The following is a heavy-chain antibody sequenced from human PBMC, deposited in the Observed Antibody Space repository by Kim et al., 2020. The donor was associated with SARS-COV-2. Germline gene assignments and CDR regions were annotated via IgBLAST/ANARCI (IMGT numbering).Heavy chain of an antibody. CDR3: ARGTTLTIYYYGMDV. CDR2: INPSGGST. Sequence: ASVKVSCKASGYTFTSYYMHWVRQAPGQGLEWMGIINPSGGSTTYAQKFQGRVTMTRDTSTSTVYMYLSSLSSEDTAVYYCARGTTLTIYYYGMDVWGQGTMLNVSS. CDR1: GYTFTSYY. D-gene: IGHD4-17*01. J-gene: IGHJ6*02. V-gene: IGHV1-46*01.